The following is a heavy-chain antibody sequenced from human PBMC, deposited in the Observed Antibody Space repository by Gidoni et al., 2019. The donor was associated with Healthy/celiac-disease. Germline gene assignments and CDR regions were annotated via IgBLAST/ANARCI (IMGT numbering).Heavy chain of an antibody. D-gene: IGHD2-21*02. CDR1: GFTFSSYA. Sequence: QVQLVESGGGVVQPGRSLRLPCAASGFTFSSYAMHWVRQAPGKGLEWVAFISYDGSNKYYADSVKGRFTISRDNSKNTLYLQMNSLRAEDTAVYYCARDGRRVVVVTASPAYYFDYWGQGTLVTVSS. V-gene: IGHV3-30-3*01. J-gene: IGHJ4*02. CDR3: ARDGRRVVVVTASPAYYFDY. CDR2: ISYDGSNK.